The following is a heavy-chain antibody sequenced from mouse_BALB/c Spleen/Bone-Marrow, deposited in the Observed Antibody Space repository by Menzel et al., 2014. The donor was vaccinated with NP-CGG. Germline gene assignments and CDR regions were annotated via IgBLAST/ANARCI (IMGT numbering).Heavy chain of an antibody. CDR1: GFNIEDTY. CDR2: IDPANGNT. D-gene: IGHD2-3*01. V-gene: IGHV14-3*02. J-gene: IGHJ3*01. Sequence: EVQLQQSGAELVKPGASVKLSCTASGFNIEDTYVHWVKQRPEQGLEWIGRIDPANGNTKYDPKFQGKATVTSDTSSNTAYLHLNSLTSEDTAVYYCARADGYYAWFAYWGQGTLVTVSA. CDR3: ARADGYYAWFAY.